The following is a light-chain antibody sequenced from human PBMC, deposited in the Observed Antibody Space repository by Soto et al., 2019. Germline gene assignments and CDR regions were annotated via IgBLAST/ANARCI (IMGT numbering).Light chain of an antibody. CDR3: QQYKSWPPIT. Sequence: EIVMTQSPATLSVSPGERATLSCRASQSVSSNLVWYQQKPGQAPSLLIYGASTRATGVPDRFSGTGSGTEFTLTISSLKSEDYAVYYCQQYKSWPPITFGQGTRLEI. CDR1: QSVSSN. J-gene: IGKJ5*01. CDR2: GAS. V-gene: IGKV3-15*01.